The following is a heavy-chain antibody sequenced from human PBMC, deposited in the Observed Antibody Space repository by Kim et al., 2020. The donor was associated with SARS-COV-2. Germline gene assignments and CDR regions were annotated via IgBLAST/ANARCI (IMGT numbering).Heavy chain of an antibody. CDR1: GGSISSSSYY. CDR3: ARLRDGVAVALDY. J-gene: IGHJ4*02. Sequence: SETLSLTCTVSGGSISSSSYYWGWIRPPPGKGLEWIGSIYYSGSTYSNPSLKGRDTTSVDTSNNQFSLKLSSVTAADTAVYYCARLRDGVAVALDYWGQGTLVTVSS. D-gene: IGHD6-19*01. V-gene: IGHV4-39*01. CDR2: IYYSGST.